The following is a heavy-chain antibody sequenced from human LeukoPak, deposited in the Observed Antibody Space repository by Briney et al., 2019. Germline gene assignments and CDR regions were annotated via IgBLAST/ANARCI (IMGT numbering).Heavy chain of an antibody. CDR2: IKQDGSEK. Sequence: GGSLRLSCAASGFTLSDAWMSWVRQAPGKGLEWVANIKQDGSEKYYVDSVKGRFTISRDNAKNSLYLQMNSLRAEDTAVYYCARGLTETGNWGQGTLVTVSS. D-gene: IGHD1-1*01. J-gene: IGHJ4*02. CDR1: GFTLSDAW. V-gene: IGHV3-7*03. CDR3: ARGLTETGN.